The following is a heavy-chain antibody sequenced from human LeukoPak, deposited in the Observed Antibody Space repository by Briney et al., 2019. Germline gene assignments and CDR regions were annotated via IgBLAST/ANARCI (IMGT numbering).Heavy chain of an antibody. Sequence: GGSLRLSCAASGFTFSSYEMNWVRQAPGKGLEWVSYISSSGSTIYYADSVKGRFTISRDNAKNSLYLQMNSLRAEDTAVYYCARDAGYSSSWYDYWGQGTLVTVSS. CDR2: ISSSGSTI. CDR3: ARDAGYSSSWYDY. D-gene: IGHD6-13*01. V-gene: IGHV3-48*03. CDR1: GFTFSSYE. J-gene: IGHJ4*02.